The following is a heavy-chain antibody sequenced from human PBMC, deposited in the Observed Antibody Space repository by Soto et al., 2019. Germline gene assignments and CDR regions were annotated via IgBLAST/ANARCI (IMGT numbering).Heavy chain of an antibody. D-gene: IGHD2-2*02. J-gene: IGHJ4*02. CDR3: ARGTGYCSSTSCYTFDY. Sequence: TLSLTWTVFGRSISMGWYYWDCISQHPGKGLEWIGYIYYSGSTYYNPSLKSRVTISVDTSKNQFSLKLSSVTAADTAVYYCARGTGYCSSTSCYTFDYWGQGTLVTVS. CDR1: GRSISMGWYY. V-gene: IGHV4-31*02. CDR2: IYYSGST.